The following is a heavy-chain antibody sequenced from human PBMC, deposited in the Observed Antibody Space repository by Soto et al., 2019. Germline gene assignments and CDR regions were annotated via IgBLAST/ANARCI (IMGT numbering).Heavy chain of an antibody. V-gene: IGHV3-33*01. J-gene: IGHJ6*03. Sequence: GGSLRLSCAASGFTFSSYGMHWVRQAPGKGLEWVAVIWYDGSNKYYADSVKGRFTISRDNSKNTLYLEMNSLRAEDTAVYYGARVNSYCSGGSCSLPAHYYYYYMDVWGKGTTVTVSS. CDR2: IWYDGSNK. CDR3: ARVNSYCSGGSCSLPAHYYYYYMDV. D-gene: IGHD2-15*01. CDR1: GFTFSSYG.